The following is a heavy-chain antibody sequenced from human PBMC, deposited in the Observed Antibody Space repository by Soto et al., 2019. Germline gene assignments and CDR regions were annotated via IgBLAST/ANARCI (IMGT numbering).Heavy chain of an antibody. V-gene: IGHV3-33*01. CDR1: GFTFSGYG. CDR2: IRYDGSNI. D-gene: IGHD1-1*01. CDR3: ARDGVGGTAFWGYLDY. Sequence: QVQLVESGGGVVQPGRSLRLSCVASGFTFSGYGMHWVRQAPGKGLVWVAIIRYDGSNIYYADSVMGRCAISRDNSKNPLCLPRHSLGAEDTAVYYCARDGVGGTAFWGYLDYWGQGALVTVSS. J-gene: IGHJ4*02.